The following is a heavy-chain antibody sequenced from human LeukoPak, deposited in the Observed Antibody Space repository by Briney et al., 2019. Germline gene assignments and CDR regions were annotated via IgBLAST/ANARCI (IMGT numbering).Heavy chain of an antibody. CDR2: ISSSSSYI. D-gene: IGHD4-17*01. Sequence: GGSLRLSCAASGFTFSSYSMNWVHQAPGKGLEWVSSISSSSSYIYYADSVKGRFTISRDNAKNSLYLQMNSLGAEDTAVYYCARDFRATVTTPEDYWGQGTLVTVSS. V-gene: IGHV3-21*01. J-gene: IGHJ4*02. CDR1: GFTFSSYS. CDR3: ARDFRATVTTPEDY.